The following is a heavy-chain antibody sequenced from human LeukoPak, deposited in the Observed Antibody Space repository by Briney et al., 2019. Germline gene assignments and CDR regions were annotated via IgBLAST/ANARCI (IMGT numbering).Heavy chain of an antibody. J-gene: IGHJ4*02. CDR3: AIPRHAVVRGLGRPFY. CDR2: IRYDGSNK. V-gene: IGHV3-30*02. CDR1: GFTFSSYG. Sequence: PGGSLRLSCAASGFTFSSYGMHWVRQAPGKGLEWVAFIRYDGSNKYYADSVKGRFTISRDNAKNSLYLQMNSLRAEDTAVYYCAIPRHAVVRGLGRPFYWGQGTLVTVSS. D-gene: IGHD3-10*01.